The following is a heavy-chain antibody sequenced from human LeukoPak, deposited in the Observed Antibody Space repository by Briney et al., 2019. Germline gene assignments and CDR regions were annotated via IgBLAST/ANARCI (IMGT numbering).Heavy chain of an antibody. CDR3: ARQTPTIRALGS. Sequence: GASVKVSCKASGYTFTSYYMHWVRQAPGQGLEWMGWINPNSGATKYAQKFQGRVTMTRDTSNSTAYMELTRLRSDDTAVFYCARQTPTIRALGSWGQGTLVTVSS. D-gene: IGHD4-23*01. J-gene: IGHJ5*02. CDR2: INPNSGAT. V-gene: IGHV1-2*02. CDR1: GYTFTSYY.